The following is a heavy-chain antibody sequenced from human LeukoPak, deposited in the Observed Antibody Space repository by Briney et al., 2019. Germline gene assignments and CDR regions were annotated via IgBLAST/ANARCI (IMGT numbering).Heavy chain of an antibody. Sequence: GGSLRLSCAASGFTFSSYAMSWVRQAPGKGLEWVSAISGSGGSTYYADSVRGRFTISRDNSKNTLYLQMNSLRVADTAVYYCARRSGSTWYVGGMDVWGQGATVTVSS. CDR1: GFTFSSYA. J-gene: IGHJ6*02. D-gene: IGHD6-13*01. CDR2: ISGSGGST. CDR3: ARRSGSTWYVGGMDV. V-gene: IGHV3-23*01.